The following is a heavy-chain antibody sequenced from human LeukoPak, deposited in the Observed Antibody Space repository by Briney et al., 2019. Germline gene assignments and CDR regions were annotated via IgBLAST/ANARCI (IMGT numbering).Heavy chain of an antibody. V-gene: IGHV4-39*07. Sequence: SETLSLTCTVSGGSISSSSYYWGWIRQPPGKGLEWIGSIYYSGSTYYNPSLKSRVTISVDTSKNQFSLKLSSVTAADTAVYYCARDFPLQSKGGFDPWGQGTLVTVSS. D-gene: IGHD5-24*01. J-gene: IGHJ5*02. CDR2: IYYSGST. CDR1: GGSISSSSYY. CDR3: ARDFPLQSKGGFDP.